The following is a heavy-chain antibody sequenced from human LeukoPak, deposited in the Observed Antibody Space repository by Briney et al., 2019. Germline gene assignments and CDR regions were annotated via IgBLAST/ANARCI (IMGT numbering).Heavy chain of an antibody. J-gene: IGHJ4*02. CDR3: ARNSGWYTAIDY. D-gene: IGHD6-19*01. V-gene: IGHV3-7*01. CDR2: INQDGSEK. CDR1: GFSFSTYW. Sequence: GGSLRLSCEASGFSFSTYWMSWVRQAPGKGLEWVGNINQDGSEKHYLDSVRGRFTISRDNAKNSLYLQMNSLRVEDTAVYYCARNSGWYTAIDYWGQGTLVTVSS.